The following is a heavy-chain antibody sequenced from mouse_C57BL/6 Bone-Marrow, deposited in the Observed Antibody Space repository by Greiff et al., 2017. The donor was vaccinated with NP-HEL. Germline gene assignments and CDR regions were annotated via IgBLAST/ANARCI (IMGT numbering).Heavy chain of an antibody. J-gene: IGHJ3*01. D-gene: IGHD2-3*01. CDR1: GYSITSGYY. V-gene: IGHV3-6*01. CDR2: ISYDGSN. Sequence: EESGPGLVKPSQSLSLTCSVTGYSITSGYYWNWIRQFPGNKLEWMGYISYDGSNNYNPSLKNRISITRDSSKNQFFLKLNSVTTEDTATYYCARDGDGPWFAYWGQGTLVTVSA. CDR3: ARDGDGPWFAY.